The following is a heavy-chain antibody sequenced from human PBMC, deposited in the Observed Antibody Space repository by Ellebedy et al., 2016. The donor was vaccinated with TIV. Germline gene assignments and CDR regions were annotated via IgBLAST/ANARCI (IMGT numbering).Heavy chain of an antibody. CDR1: GFTFSSYW. D-gene: IGHD4-17*01. CDR3: ARVSTVTWVGRGCMDV. V-gene: IGHV3-7*01. J-gene: IGHJ6*02. CDR2: IKQDGGQK. Sequence: GESLKISCAASGFTFSSYWMTWVRQAPGKGLEWVANIKQDGGQKYYVDSVKGRFTISRDNAKNSLDLQMNSLRAEDTAVYYCARVSTVTWVGRGCMDVWGQGTTVTVSS.